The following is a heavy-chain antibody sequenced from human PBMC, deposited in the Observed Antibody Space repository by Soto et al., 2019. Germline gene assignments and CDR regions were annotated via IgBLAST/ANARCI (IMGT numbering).Heavy chain of an antibody. Sequence: EVQLLESGGGLVQPGGSLRLSCVASGFTFSSFAMSWVRQAPGMGLEWVSAISVSGGGSSYYADSVKGRFTISRDNSMNTLYLQMNSLRAEDTALYYCAKWARYCSTTTCRTWGQGTLVTVSS. D-gene: IGHD2-2*01. CDR3: AKWARYCSTTTCRT. J-gene: IGHJ1*01. CDR2: ISVSGGGSS. CDR1: GFTFSSFA. V-gene: IGHV3-23*01.